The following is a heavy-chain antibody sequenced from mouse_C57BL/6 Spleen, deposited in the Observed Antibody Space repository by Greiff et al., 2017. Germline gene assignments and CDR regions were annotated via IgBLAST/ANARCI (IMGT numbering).Heavy chain of an antibody. V-gene: IGHV5-17*01. J-gene: IGHJ3*01. CDR3: ANGGAWFAY. CDR1: GFTFSDYG. Sequence: EVKLVESGGGLVKPGGSLKFSCAASGFTFSDYGMHWVRQAPEQGLEWVAYISSGSSTIYYADTVKGRFTISRDNAKSTLFLQMTSLRSEDTAMYYCANGGAWFAYWGQGTLVTVSA. CDR2: ISSGSSTI.